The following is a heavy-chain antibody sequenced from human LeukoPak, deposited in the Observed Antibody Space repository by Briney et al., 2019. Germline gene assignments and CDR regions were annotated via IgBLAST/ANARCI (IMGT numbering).Heavy chain of an antibody. CDR3: ARLYYDFWSGPKYYYYGMDV. J-gene: IGHJ6*02. CDR2: INHSGST. D-gene: IGHD3-3*01. CDR1: GFTFSSYS. V-gene: IGHV4-34*01. Sequence: GSLRLSCAASGFTFSSYSMNWIRQPPGKGLEWIGEINHSGSTNHNPSLKSRVTISVDTSKNQFSLKLSSVTAADTAVYYCARLYYDFWSGPKYYYYGMDVWGQGTTVTVSS.